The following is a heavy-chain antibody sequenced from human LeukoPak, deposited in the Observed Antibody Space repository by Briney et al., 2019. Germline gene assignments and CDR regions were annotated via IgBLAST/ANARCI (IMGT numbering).Heavy chain of an antibody. V-gene: IGHV3-33*01. CDR2: IWHDGSNE. CDR1: GFTFSNYG. D-gene: IGHD2-2*01. Sequence: GGSLRLSCEVSGFTFSNYGMHWVRQAPGKGLEWVARIWHDGSNEYHADSVKGRFTISRDNSKNTLYLQMNSLRAEDTAVYFCARGRRACSSTTCYSWFDPWGQGTLVTVSS. J-gene: IGHJ5*02. CDR3: ARGRRACSSTTCYSWFDP.